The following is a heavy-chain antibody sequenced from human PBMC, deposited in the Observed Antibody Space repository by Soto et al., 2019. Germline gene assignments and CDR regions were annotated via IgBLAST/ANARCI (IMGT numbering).Heavy chain of an antibody. J-gene: IGHJ4*02. Sequence: QVQLVQSGAEVKSAGSSVKVSCKASGDTFNFYSINWVRQAPGLGLEWVGRVNPILSLSNYAQRFQGRVTMTADKSTGTAYMELRSLRSEYTASYYCASNYVSGYRAFDSWGQGALVTVSS. CDR3: ASNYVSGYRAFDS. CDR2: VNPILSLS. CDR1: GDTFNFYS. V-gene: IGHV1-69*02. D-gene: IGHD3-10*01.